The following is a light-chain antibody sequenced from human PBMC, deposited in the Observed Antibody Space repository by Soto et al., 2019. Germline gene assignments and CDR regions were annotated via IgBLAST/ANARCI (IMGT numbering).Light chain of an antibody. CDR2: LSSDGSH. CDR1: SGHTNYA. Sequence: QPVLTQSPSASASLGASVKVTCTLSSGHTNYAIAWHQQQPEKGPRYLMRLSSDGSHIKGDGIPDRFSGSSSGAERYLIISSLQSEDEADYYCQTWGTDSYVFGTGTKVTVL. J-gene: IGLJ1*01. V-gene: IGLV4-69*01. CDR3: QTWGTDSYV.